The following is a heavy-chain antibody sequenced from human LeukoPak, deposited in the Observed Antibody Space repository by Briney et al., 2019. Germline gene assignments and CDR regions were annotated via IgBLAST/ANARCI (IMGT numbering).Heavy chain of an antibody. V-gene: IGHV4-59*12. CDR1: GGSISSYY. CDR3: ARDLGGGSFDF. Sequence: SETLSLTCTVSGGSISSYYWSWIRQPPGKGLEWIGYIYYSGSTNYNPSLKSRVTISVDTSKDQFSLKLSSVTAADTAVYYCARDLGGGSFDFWGQGTLVTVSS. J-gene: IGHJ4*02. D-gene: IGHD2-15*01. CDR2: IYYSGST.